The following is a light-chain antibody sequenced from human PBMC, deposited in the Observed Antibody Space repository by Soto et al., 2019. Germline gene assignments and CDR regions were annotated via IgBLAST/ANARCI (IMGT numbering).Light chain of an antibody. CDR2: GVS. CDR3: HQYNYWPRS. CDR1: QSAGRN. J-gene: IGKJ1*01. V-gene: IGKV3-15*01. Sequence: IVFTQSPCTLSVSPGERATLSCRASQSAGRNLGWYQQKPGQAPRFLIYGVSTRATGVPDRFSGSGSGTDFTLTISSLQSEDFALYSCHQYNYWPRSFGQGTKVDSK.